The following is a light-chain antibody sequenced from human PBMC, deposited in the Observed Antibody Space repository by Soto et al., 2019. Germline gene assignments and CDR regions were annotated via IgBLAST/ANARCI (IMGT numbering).Light chain of an antibody. Sequence: EIVMTQSPATLSVSPVERATVPCRAIQSVTNNLGWYQQKPGQAPRLLIYGASTRATGIPARFSGSGYGTEFTLTISSLQSEDFAVYYCQQRSNWPLTFGQGTRLE. J-gene: IGKJ5*01. CDR3: QQRSNWPLT. CDR1: QSVTNN. V-gene: IGKV3-15*01. CDR2: GAS.